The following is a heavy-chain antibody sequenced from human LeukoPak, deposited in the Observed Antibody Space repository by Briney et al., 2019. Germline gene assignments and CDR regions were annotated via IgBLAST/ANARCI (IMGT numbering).Heavy chain of an antibody. J-gene: IGHJ3*01. V-gene: IGHV4-4*07. D-gene: IGHD2-15*01. CDR3: ARQFLVVSTFHAFDL. Sequence: PSETLSLTCSVSVVSMNGYYWSWLRQSAGNRLEWIGHVDSSGNTNYNPSLESRVTMSVDTSKKQFSLKLTSVTAADMAVYFCARQFLVVSTFHAFDLWGQGTRVTVSS. CDR1: VVSMNGYY. CDR2: VDSSGNT.